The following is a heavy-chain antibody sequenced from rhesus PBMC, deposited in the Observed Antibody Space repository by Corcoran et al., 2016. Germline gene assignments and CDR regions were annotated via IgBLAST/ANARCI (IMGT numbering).Heavy chain of an antibody. CDR2: INGNSGST. CDR3: ARSSGWSQSWDY. J-gene: IGHJ4*01. Sequence: QVQLQESGPGLVKPSETLSLTCAVSGGSFSSYWWSWIRQPPGKGLEWNGEINGNSGSTNYNLSLKSRVTISKAASKNKFSRKLSSVTAADTAVYYCARSSGWSQSWDYWGQGVLVTVSS. CDR1: GGSFSSYW. V-gene: IGHV4-80*01. D-gene: IGHD6S26*01.